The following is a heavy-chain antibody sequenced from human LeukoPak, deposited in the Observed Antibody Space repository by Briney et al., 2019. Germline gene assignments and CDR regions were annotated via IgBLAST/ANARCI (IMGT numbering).Heavy chain of an antibody. Sequence: PGGSLRLSCAASGFTFSSYNMNWVRQAPGKGLEWVSGISGSGGSTDYADSVKGRFTISRDNSKNTLYLQMNSLRADDTAVYYCAKDQLGGDYWGQGTLVTVSS. D-gene: IGHD7-27*01. CDR1: GFTFSSYN. J-gene: IGHJ4*02. CDR2: ISGSGGST. V-gene: IGHV3-23*01. CDR3: AKDQLGGDY.